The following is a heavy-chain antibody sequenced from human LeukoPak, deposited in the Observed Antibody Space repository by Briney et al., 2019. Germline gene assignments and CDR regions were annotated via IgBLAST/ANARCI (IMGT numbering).Heavy chain of an antibody. V-gene: IGHV5-51*01. J-gene: IGHJ5*02. CDR2: IYPGDSDP. CDR1: GYTFSKYW. D-gene: IGHD3-16*01. CDR3: AGALRSGGFDP. Sequence: GESLKISCKGSGYTFSKYWIGWARQMPGKGLEWMGFIYPGDSDPRYSPSFQGQVTISADKSISAAYLQWSSLEASDTAMYYCAGALRSGGFDPWGQGTLVTVSS.